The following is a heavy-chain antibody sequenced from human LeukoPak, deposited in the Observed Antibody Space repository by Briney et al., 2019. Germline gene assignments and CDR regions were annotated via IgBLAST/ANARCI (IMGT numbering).Heavy chain of an antibody. J-gene: IGHJ3*01. CDR1: GFTFSSYW. D-gene: IGHD2-2*01. Sequence: RGSLRLSCAASGFTFSSYWMHWVRQAPGKGLVWVARIKSDGSSTGYADSVKGRFTNSRDNAKNTLYLQMNSLRDEDTAVYYCARGDAHGFDFWGQGTMVTVSS. CDR3: ARGDAHGFDF. V-gene: IGHV3-74*01. CDR2: IKSDGSST.